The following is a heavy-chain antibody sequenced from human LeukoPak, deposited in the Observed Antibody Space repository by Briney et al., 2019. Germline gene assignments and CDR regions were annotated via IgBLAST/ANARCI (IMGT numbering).Heavy chain of an antibody. CDR1: GFTFDDYG. J-gene: IGHJ4*02. CDR2: INWNGGST. V-gene: IGHV3-20*04. CDR3: AKDSEAHYGSGSYTDY. D-gene: IGHD3-10*01. Sequence: AGGSLRLSCAASGFTFDDYGMSWVRQAPGKGLEGVSGINWNGGSTGYADSVKGRFTISRDNAKNSLYLQMNSLRAEDTALYYCAKDSEAHYGSGSYTDYWGQGALVTVSS.